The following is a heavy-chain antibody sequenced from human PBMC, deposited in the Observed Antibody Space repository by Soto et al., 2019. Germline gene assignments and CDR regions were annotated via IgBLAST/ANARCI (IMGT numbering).Heavy chain of an antibody. Sequence: SETLSLTSTFSGGSVSVGIYSGSWIRQPPGKGLEWIGYIYYSGSTNYNPSLKSRVTISVDTSKNQFSLKLSSVTAADTAVYYCARGPNYDFVSYWGQGTLVTVSS. D-gene: IGHD3-3*01. V-gene: IGHV4-61*01. CDR3: ARGPNYDFVSY. CDR2: IYYSGST. J-gene: IGHJ4*02. CDR1: GGSVSVGIYS.